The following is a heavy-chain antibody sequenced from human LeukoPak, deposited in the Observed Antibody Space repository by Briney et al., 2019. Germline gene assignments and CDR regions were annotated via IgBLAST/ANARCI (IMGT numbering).Heavy chain of an antibody. CDR1: GVTFSSYS. D-gene: IGHD3-22*01. Sequence: GGSLRLSCAASGVTFSSYSMNWVRQAPGQGLEWVSSISSSSSYRYYADSVKGRFTISRDNAKNSLYLQMNSLRAEDTAVYYCARDYGNPRYYYDSSGYYDYWGQGTLVTVSS. CDR3: ARDYGNPRYYYDSSGYYDY. J-gene: IGHJ4*02. V-gene: IGHV3-21*01. CDR2: ISSSSSYR.